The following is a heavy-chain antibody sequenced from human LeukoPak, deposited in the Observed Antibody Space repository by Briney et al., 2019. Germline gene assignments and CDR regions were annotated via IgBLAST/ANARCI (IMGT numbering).Heavy chain of an antibody. Sequence: PGGSLRLSCAASGFTFSSYWMHWVRQAPGKGLVWVSRISTDGSDTAYADSVKGRFTISRDNAKNTVYLQMNSLRADDTALYYCASLYSSGWYTDFYYYGVDVWGLGTTVTVSS. CDR3: ASLYSSGWYTDFYYYGVDV. V-gene: IGHV3-74*01. J-gene: IGHJ6*02. CDR2: ISTDGSDT. CDR1: GFTFSSYW. D-gene: IGHD6-19*01.